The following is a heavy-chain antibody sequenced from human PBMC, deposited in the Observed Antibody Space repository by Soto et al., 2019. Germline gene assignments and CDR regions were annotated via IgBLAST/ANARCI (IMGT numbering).Heavy chain of an antibody. V-gene: IGHV5-51*01. D-gene: IGHD2-8*01. CDR1: GYSFSSYW. J-gene: IGHJ6*02. Sequence: ESLEIAGEVSGYSFSSYWINWVRQMPGKGLEWMGTIYPGDSDTRYSPSFQGQVTISADKSISTAYLQWRSLKASDTAMYYCARHNGSPGSYFGMDVWGQGTTVTVYS. CDR2: IYPGDSDT. CDR3: ARHNGSPGSYFGMDV.